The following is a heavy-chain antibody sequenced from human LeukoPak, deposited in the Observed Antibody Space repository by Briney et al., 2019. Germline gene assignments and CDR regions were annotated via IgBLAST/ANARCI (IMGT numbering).Heavy chain of an antibody. V-gene: IGHV4-39*01. D-gene: IGHD3-22*01. CDR1: GASISSGTYY. CDR3: ARQPYYDSIGSYLDY. J-gene: IGHJ4*02. Sequence: SETLSLTCTVSGASISSGTYYWAWIRQPPGKGLEWIGNIYYSGSTSYNPPLESRVTISVDTSKNQFSLKLSSVTAADTAVDYCARQPYYDSIGSYLDYWGQGTLVTVSS. CDR2: IYYSGST.